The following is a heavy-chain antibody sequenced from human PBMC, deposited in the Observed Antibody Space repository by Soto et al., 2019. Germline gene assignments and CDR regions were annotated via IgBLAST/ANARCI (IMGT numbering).Heavy chain of an antibody. V-gene: IGHV1-18*01. CDR3: ARDLRTGTTCMDY. CDR1: GYTFISYG. D-gene: IGHD1-1*01. Sequence: QVQLVQSGAEVKKPGASVKVSCKTSGYTFISYGISWVRQAPGQGLEWMGWISAYNGNTNYAQKLQGRVTMTTDTXTSTAYMELRSLTSDDTAVYYCARDLRTGTTCMDYWGQGTLVTVSS. J-gene: IGHJ4*02. CDR2: ISAYNGNT.